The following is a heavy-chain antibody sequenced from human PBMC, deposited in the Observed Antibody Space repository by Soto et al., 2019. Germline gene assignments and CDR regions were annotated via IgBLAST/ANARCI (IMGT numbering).Heavy chain of an antibody. J-gene: IGHJ4*02. V-gene: IGHV3-30*18. Sequence: GGSLRLSCAASGFTFSSYGMHWVRQAPGKGLEWVAVISYDGSNKYYADSVKGRFTISRDNSKNTLYLQMNSLRAEDTAVYYCAKSHLHCSGGSCYGPFDYWGQGTLVTVSS. CDR3: AKSHLHCSGGSCYGPFDY. CDR2: ISYDGSNK. CDR1: GFTFSSYG. D-gene: IGHD2-15*01.